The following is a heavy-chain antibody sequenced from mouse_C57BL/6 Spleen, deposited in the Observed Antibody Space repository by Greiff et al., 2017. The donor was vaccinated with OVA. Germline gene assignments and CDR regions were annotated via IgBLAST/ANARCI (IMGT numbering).Heavy chain of an antibody. CDR1: GYAFSSSW. CDR3: AREGAYYGNYEE. D-gene: IGHD2-10*01. CDR2: IYPGDGDT. V-gene: IGHV1-82*01. Sequence: VQLQQSGPELVKPGASVKISCKASGYAFSSSWMNWVKQRPGKGLEWIGRIYPGDGDTNYNGKFKGKATLTADKSSSTAYMQLSSLTSEDSAVYFCAREGAYYGNYEEWGQGTLVTVSA. J-gene: IGHJ3*01.